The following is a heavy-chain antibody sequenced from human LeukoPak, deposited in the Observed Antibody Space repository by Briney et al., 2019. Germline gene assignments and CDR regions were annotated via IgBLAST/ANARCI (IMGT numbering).Heavy chain of an antibody. CDR1: GFTFDDYA. D-gene: IGHD3-10*01. V-gene: IGHV3-9*01. J-gene: IGHJ4*02. Sequence: PGRSLRLSCAASGFTFDDYAMHWVRQAPGKGLEWVSGISWNSGSIGYADSVKGRFTISRDNAKNPLYLQMNSLRAEDTALYYCAKALGDWGQGTLVTVSS. CDR3: AKALGD. CDR2: ISWNSGSI.